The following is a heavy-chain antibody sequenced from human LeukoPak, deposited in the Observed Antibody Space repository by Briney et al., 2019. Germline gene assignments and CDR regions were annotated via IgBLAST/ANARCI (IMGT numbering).Heavy chain of an antibody. Sequence: GGSLRLSCEASGFTLSSHEMHWGRQAPGKGLEWISYISGSGTTIYYAESVRGRFTISRDNAKNSLFLQMNRLRVDDTAVYYCARDREHDRYYYSSYLDVWGRGATVTVSS. D-gene: IGHD1/OR15-1a*01. V-gene: IGHV3-48*03. CDR1: GFTLSSHE. CDR3: ARDREHDRYYYSSYLDV. J-gene: IGHJ6*03. CDR2: ISGSGTTI.